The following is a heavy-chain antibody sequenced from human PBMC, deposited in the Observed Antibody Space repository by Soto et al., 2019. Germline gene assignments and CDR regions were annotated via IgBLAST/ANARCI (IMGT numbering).Heavy chain of an antibody. V-gene: IGHV1-18*01. CDR3: ARGYYDSSGPFDY. CDR1: GYTLTSHG. J-gene: IGHJ4*02. D-gene: IGHD3-22*01. Sequence: ASVKVSCKASGYTLTSHGISWVRQAPGQGLEWMGWISTYNGNTKYAQKFQERVTMTADTSTNTAHMELRSLRSDDTAMYYCARGYYDSSGPFDYWGQGTLVTVSS. CDR2: ISTYNGNT.